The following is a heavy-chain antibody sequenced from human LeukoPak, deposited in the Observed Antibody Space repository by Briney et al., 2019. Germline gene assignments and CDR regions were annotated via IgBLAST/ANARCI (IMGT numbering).Heavy chain of an antibody. D-gene: IGHD3-10*01. CDR1: GGSINSYY. V-gene: IGHV4-59*01. CDR3: GKDGRVPSLLWFGELPYYFDY. J-gene: IGHJ4*02. Sequence: SETLSLTCTVSGGSINSYYWSWIRQPPGKGLEWIGYIYYSGSTNYNPSLKSRVTISVDTSKNQFSLKLSSVTAADTAVYYCGKDGRVPSLLWFGELPYYFDYWGQGTLATVSS. CDR2: IYYSGST.